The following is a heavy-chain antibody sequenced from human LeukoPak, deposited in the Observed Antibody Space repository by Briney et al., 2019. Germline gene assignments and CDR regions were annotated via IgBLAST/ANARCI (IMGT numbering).Heavy chain of an antibody. J-gene: IGHJ6*02. CDR2: IIPSLGIA. V-gene: IGHV1-69*04. CDR1: GGTFSSYA. CDR3: ARDRYGDYLYYSYGMDV. D-gene: IGHD4-17*01. Sequence: ASVKVSCKASGGTFSSYAISWVRQAPGQGLEWMGRIIPSLGIANYAQKFQGRVTITADKSTSTAYMELSSLRSEDTAVYYCARDRYGDYLYYSYGMDVWGQGTTVTVSS.